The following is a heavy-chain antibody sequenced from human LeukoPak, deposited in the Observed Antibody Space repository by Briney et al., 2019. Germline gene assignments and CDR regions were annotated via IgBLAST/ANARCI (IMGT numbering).Heavy chain of an antibody. CDR2: INSDGSNT. CDR3: ARGLKGYYDFWSGKDGYYYMDV. V-gene: IGHV3-74*01. CDR1: GFTFSSSW. J-gene: IGHJ6*03. D-gene: IGHD3-3*01. Sequence: SGGSLRLSCAASGFTFSSSWMHWVRQAPGKGLVWVSRINSDGSNTRYADSVKGRFTISRDNAKNSLYLQMNSLRAEDTAVYYCARGLKGYYDFWSGKDGYYYMDVWGKGTTVTVSS.